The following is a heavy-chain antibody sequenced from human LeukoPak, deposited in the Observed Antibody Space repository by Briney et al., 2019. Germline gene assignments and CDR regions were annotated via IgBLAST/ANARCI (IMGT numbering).Heavy chain of an antibody. J-gene: IGHJ4*02. CDR2: IKQDGSEK. V-gene: IGHV3-7*01. Sequence: PGGSLRLSCAASGFTFSSYWMSWVRQAPGKGLEWVANIKQDGSEKYYVDSVKGRFTISRDNAKNSLYLQMNSLRAEDTAVYYCARDPYCSGGSCYATFDYWGQGTPVTVSS. D-gene: IGHD2-15*01. CDR1: GFTFSSYW. CDR3: ARDPYCSGGSCYATFDY.